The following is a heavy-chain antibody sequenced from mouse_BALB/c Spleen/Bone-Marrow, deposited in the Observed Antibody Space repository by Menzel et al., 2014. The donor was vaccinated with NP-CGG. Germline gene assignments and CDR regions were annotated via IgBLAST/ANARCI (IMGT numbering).Heavy chain of an antibody. Sequence: EVQVVESGGGLVQPGGSLKLSCAASGFTFXSFVMSWVRQTPEKRLEWVASISSGGSMYYPDSVKGRFIISRDNARNILYLQMSSLRSEDTAMYYCARDYYGSSHFDYWGQGSTLTVSS. CDR1: GFTFXSFV. CDR3: ARDYYGSSHFDY. V-gene: IGHV5-6-5*01. J-gene: IGHJ2*01. CDR2: ISSGGSM. D-gene: IGHD1-1*01.